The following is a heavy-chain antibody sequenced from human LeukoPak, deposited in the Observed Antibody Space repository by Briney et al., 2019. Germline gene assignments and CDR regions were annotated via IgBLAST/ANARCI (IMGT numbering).Heavy chain of an antibody. Sequence: GGSLRLSCAASGFTFSSYGMHWVRQAPGKGLEWVAFIRYDGSNKYYADSVKGRFTISRDNSKNTLYLQMNSLRAEDTAVYDCAKDRVYYDYVWGSYRPSYYFDYWGQGTLVTVSS. CDR2: IRYDGSNK. CDR3: AKDRVYYDYVWGSYRPSYYFDY. J-gene: IGHJ4*02. D-gene: IGHD3-16*02. V-gene: IGHV3-30*02. CDR1: GFTFSSYG.